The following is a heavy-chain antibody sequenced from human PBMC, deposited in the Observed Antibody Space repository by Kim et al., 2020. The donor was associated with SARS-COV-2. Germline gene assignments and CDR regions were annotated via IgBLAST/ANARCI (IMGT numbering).Heavy chain of an antibody. V-gene: IGHV4-31*03. CDR3: ARAPRYFIPGGAFDI. D-gene: IGHD3-10*01. CDR1: GGSISSGGYY. Sequence: SETLSLTCTVSGGSISSGGYYWSWIRQHPGKGLEWIGYIYYSGSTYYNPSLKSRVTITVDTSKNQFSLKLSSVTAADTAVYYCARAPRYFIPGGAFDIWGQGTMVTVSS. J-gene: IGHJ3*02. CDR2: IYYSGST.